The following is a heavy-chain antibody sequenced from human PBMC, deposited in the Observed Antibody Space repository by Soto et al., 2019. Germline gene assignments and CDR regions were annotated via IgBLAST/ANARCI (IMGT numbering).Heavy chain of an antibody. V-gene: IGHV1-18*01. CDR3: VLRTWGAGPPPYNFDY. CDR1: GYTFTSHG. J-gene: IGHJ4*02. CDR2: ISTYSGNT. Sequence: QVQLVQSGAEVKKPGASVKVSCKASGYTFTSHGISWVRQAPGQGLEWVGWISTYSGNTNYAQKLQGRVTMTTDTSTTTAYMEVRSLRSDDTATYYCVLRTWGAGPPPYNFDYWGQGTLVTVSS. D-gene: IGHD3-16*01.